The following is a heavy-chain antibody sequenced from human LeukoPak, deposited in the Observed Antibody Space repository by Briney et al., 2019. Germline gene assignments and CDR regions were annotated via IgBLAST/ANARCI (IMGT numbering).Heavy chain of an antibody. D-gene: IGHD5-24*01. Sequence: PSETLSLTCTVSGGSISSSSYYWGWLRQPPGKGLEWIGTIYSTGSTYYNASLKSRVTISVDTSKNQFSLRLTSVTAADTAVYYCATWLQMHFWGQGALVTVSS. CDR3: ATWLQMHF. J-gene: IGHJ4*02. V-gene: IGHV4-39*07. CDR2: IYSTGST. CDR1: GGSISSSSYY.